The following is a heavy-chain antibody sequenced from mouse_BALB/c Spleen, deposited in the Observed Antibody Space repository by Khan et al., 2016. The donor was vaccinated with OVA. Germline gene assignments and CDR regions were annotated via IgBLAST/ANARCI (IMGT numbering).Heavy chain of an antibody. V-gene: IGHV1-76*01. CDR3: AREWGAWFPY. CDR2: IYPGSNNT. CDR1: GYTFTDYN. Sequence: VQLQQSGAELARPGASVKLSCKASGYTFTDYNINWVKQRTGKGLEWIGEIYPGSNNTYYTEKFKGKATLTAEKSSSTAYMQLSSLTSEDSAVYVGAREWGAWFPYWGQGTLVTVSA. J-gene: IGHJ3*01.